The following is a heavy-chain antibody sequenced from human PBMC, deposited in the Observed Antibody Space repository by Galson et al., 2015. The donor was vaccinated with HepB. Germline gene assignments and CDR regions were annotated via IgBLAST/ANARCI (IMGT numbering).Heavy chain of an antibody. V-gene: IGHV1-18*01. Sequence: VKVSCKVSGYTFSSYSIAWLRQAPGQGLECMGWISGYSGDANYAQKFQGRVTVTTDTSTSTAYMELRRLTSDDTALYYCARVARTSYYFDYWGQGTLVSVSS. J-gene: IGHJ4*02. CDR3: ARVARTSYYFDY. CDR1: GYTFSSYS. CDR2: ISGYSGDA.